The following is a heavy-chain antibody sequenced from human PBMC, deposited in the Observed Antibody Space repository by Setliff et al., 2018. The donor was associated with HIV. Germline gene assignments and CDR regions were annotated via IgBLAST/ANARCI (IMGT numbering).Heavy chain of an antibody. CDR3: AKPPHPVVTSDYWYFDL. J-gene: IGHJ2*01. D-gene: IGHD2-15*01. Sequence: PGGSLRLSCAASGFTFGDYHMIWIRQTPEKGLEWLSDITTDGRLTSYADSVKGRFTISRDNSKNTLYLQMNSLRAEDTAVYYCAKPPHPVVTSDYWYFDLWGRGTLVTVSS. V-gene: IGHV3-11*01. CDR1: GFTFGDYH. CDR2: ITTDGRLT.